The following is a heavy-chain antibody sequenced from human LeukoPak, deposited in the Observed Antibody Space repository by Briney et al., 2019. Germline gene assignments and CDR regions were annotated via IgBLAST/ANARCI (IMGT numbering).Heavy chain of an antibody. V-gene: IGHV4-39*01. J-gene: IGHJ4*02. CDR2: IYYSGST. CDR1: GGSISSSSYY. CDR3: ARRPYPDY. Sequence: PSETLSLTCTVSGGSISSSSYYWGWIRQPPGKGLEWIGSIYYSGSTYYNPSLKSRVTISVDTSKNQFSLKLSSVTAADTAVYYCARRPYPDYWGQGTLVTASS. D-gene: IGHD3-16*01.